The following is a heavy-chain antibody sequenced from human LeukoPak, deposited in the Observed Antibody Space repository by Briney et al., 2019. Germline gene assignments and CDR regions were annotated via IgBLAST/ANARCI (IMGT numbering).Heavy chain of an antibody. CDR3: ARGRVIHFGGIDVFDI. CDR1: GGTFGAFG. D-gene: IGHD4/OR15-4a*01. V-gene: IGHV1-69*01. J-gene: IGHJ3*02. CDR2: IIPLFGTT. Sequence: SVKVSCKASGGTFGAFGINWVRQAPGQGLEWMGGIIPLFGTTDYAQKFQGRVTITADESTNTAYMELSGLRSDDTAIYYCARGRVIHFGGIDVFDIWGQGTMVTVSS.